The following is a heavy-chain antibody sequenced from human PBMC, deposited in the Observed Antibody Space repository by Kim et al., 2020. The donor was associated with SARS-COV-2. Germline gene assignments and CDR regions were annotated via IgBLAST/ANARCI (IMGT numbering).Heavy chain of an antibody. J-gene: IGHJ3*02. D-gene: IGHD3-22*01. V-gene: IGHV3-23*01. CDR2: ISGSGGST. CDR3: AKDQRANTMIARGDAFDI. CDR1: GFTFSSYA. Sequence: GGSLRLSCAASGFTFSSYAMSGVRQAPGKGLEWVSAISGSGGSTYYADSVKGRFTISRDNSKNTLYLQMNILRAEDTAVYYCAKDQRANTMIARGDAFDIWGQGTMVTVS.